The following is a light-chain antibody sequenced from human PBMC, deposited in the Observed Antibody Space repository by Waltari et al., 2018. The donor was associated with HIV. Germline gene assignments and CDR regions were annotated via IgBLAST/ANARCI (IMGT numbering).Light chain of an antibody. CDR2: LGS. V-gene: IGKV2-28*01. CDR3: MQALHTPA. Sequence: DIVMTQSPLSLPVTPGEPASISCSSSQSLLHSNGYNYLNWYLQKPGQSPQLLIYLGSNRASGVPDRFSGSGSGTDFILKISRVEAEDVGVYYCMQALHTPAFGGGTKVEIK. J-gene: IGKJ4*01. CDR1: QSLLHSNGYNY.